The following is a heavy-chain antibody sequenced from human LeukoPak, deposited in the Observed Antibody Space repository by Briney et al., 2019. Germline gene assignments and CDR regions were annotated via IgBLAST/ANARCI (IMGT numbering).Heavy chain of an antibody. J-gene: IGHJ4*02. V-gene: IGHV4-61*01. D-gene: IGHD3-10*01. Sequence: SETLSLTCTVSGDSVSSVSYYWSWIRQPPGKGLEWIGYIYYSGSTNYNPSFKSRVTMSIDTSKNQFSLKLSSVTAADTAVYYCARARVTMIRGERVLDYWGQGTLVTVSS. CDR1: GDSVSSVSYY. CDR3: ARARVTMIRGERVLDY. CDR2: IYYSGST.